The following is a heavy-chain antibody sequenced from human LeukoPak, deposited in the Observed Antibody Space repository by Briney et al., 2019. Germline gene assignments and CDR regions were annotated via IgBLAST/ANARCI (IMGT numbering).Heavy chain of an antibody. Sequence: GRSLRLSCAASGFTFDDYAMHWVRQAPGKGLEWVSGISWNSGSIGYADSVKGRFTISRDNAKNSLYLQMNSLRAEDTALYYCAKDSSSWYGEYFQHWGQGTLVTVSS. CDR2: ISWNSGSI. J-gene: IGHJ1*01. D-gene: IGHD6-13*01. CDR1: GFTFDDYA. V-gene: IGHV3-9*01. CDR3: AKDSSSWYGEYFQH.